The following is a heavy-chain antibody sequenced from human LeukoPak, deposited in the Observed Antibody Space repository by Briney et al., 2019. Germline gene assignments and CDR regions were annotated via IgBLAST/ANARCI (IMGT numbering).Heavy chain of an antibody. CDR1: GGSFSGYY. CDR3: ASTVLYYDFWSGYLDY. V-gene: IGHV4-34*01. J-gene: IGHJ4*02. CDR2: INHSGST. D-gene: IGHD3-3*01. Sequence: SETLSLTCAVYGGSFSGYYWSWIRQPPGKGLEWIGEINHSGSTNYNPSLKSRVTISVDTSKNQFSLKLSSVTAADTAVYYCASTVLYYDFWSGYLDYRGQGTLVTVSS.